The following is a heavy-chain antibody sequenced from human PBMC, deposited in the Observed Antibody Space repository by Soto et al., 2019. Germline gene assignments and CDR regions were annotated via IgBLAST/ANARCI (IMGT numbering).Heavy chain of an antibody. CDR2: ISGSGDST. D-gene: IGHD1-26*01. CDR3: ARRGSGSYSDY. CDR1: GFTFSSYA. V-gene: IGHV3-23*01. Sequence: EVQLLESGGGLVQPGGSLRLSCAASGFTFSSYAMRWVRQAPVKGLEWVSAISGSGDSTYYADSVKGRFTISRDNSKNTLYLQMDSLRAEDTAVYYCARRGSGSYSDYWGQGTLVTVSS. J-gene: IGHJ4*02.